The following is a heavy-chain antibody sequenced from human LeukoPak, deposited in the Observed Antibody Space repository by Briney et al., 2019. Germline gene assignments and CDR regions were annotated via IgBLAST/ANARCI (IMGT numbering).Heavy chain of an antibody. CDR1: GFTFSTYW. Sequence: GGSLRLSCAASGFTFSTYWMHWGRQAPGKRLVWVSLINADGSSTTYADSVKGRFTISRDNAKSTLYLQMNSLRAEDTAVYYCARDRGHTFDYWGQGTLVTVSS. J-gene: IGHJ4*02. V-gene: IGHV3-74*01. CDR3: ARDRGHTFDY. CDR2: INADGSST.